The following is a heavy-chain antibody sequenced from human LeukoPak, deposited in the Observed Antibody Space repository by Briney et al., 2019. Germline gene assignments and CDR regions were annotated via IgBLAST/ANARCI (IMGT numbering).Heavy chain of an antibody. Sequence: GSLRLSCAASGFTFSDHYMSWIRQPAGKGLEWIGRIYTSGSTNYNPSLKSRVTMSVDTSKNQFSLKLSSVTAADTAVYYCARERRLVSVAGDFDYWGQGTLVTVSS. V-gene: IGHV4-4*07. J-gene: IGHJ4*02. D-gene: IGHD6-19*01. CDR2: IYTSGST. CDR3: ARERRLVSVAGDFDY. CDR1: GFTFSDHY.